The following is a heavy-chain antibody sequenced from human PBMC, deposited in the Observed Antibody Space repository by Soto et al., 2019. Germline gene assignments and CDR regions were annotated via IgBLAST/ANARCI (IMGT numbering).Heavy chain of an antibody. Sequence: GASVKVSCKASGYTFSIYYIHWVRQAPGQGREWMGVINPSGSTTYAQRFQGRVSMTRDTSTTTVYMELSSLRSEDTAVYYCAREKLISAPGTGKYYGMDVWGQGTTVTVSS. J-gene: IGHJ6*02. V-gene: IGHV1-46*01. CDR3: AREKLISAPGTGKYYGMDV. CDR2: INPSGST. CDR1: GYTFSIYY. D-gene: IGHD6-13*01.